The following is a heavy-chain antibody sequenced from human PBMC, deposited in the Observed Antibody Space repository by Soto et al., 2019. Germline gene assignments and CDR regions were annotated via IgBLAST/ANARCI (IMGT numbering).Heavy chain of an antibody. V-gene: IGHV3-48*02. CDR3: ARRAATGTSWFDP. CDR2: ITGSGNTI. D-gene: IGHD6-13*01. Sequence: GGSLRLSCVASGFTFSSYSMNWVRQAPGKGLEWVSYITGSGNTIYYADSVRGRFTISRDNARSSLYLQMNSLTDEDTAVYYCARRAATGTSWFDPWGQGTLVTVSS. J-gene: IGHJ5*02. CDR1: GFTFSSYS.